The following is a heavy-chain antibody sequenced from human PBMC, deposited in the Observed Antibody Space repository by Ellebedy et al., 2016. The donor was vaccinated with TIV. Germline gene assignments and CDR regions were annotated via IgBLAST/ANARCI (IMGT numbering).Heavy chain of an antibody. V-gene: IGHV1-8*01. Sequence: AASVKVSCKASGYTFTSYDINWVRQATGQGLEWMGWMNPNSGKTGYAQKFQGRVTMTRNTSISTAYMELSSMRSEDTAVYYCARGYYYDSSGYPTASLEYYFDYWGQGTLVTVSS. J-gene: IGHJ4*02. CDR3: ARGYYYDSSGYPTASLEYYFDY. CDR1: GYTFTSYD. D-gene: IGHD3-22*01. CDR2: MNPNSGKT.